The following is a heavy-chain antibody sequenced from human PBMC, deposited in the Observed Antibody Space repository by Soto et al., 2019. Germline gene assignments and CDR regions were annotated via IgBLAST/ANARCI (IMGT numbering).Heavy chain of an antibody. CDR1: GYTFTSYA. J-gene: IGHJ4*02. V-gene: IGHV1-3*01. Sequence: QVQLVQSGAEVKKPGASVKVSCKASGYTFTSYAMHWVRQAPGQRLEWMGWINAGNGNTKYSQKFQGRVTITRDTTASTAYMELSSLRSEDTAVYYCAKLTAAGPDVYWGQGTLVTVSS. CDR2: INAGNGNT. D-gene: IGHD6-13*01. CDR3: AKLTAAGPDVY.